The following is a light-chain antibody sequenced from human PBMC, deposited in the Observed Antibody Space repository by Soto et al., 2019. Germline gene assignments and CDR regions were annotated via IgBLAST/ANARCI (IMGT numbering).Light chain of an antibody. Sequence: EIVLTQSPGTLSLSPGDRATLSCRASQSVSSNYLAWYQQKPGQAPRLLIYGASSRATGIPDRFSGSGSGTDFTLTTSRLEPEDFAVYYCQRYGTSLPLTFGGGTKV. CDR2: GAS. J-gene: IGKJ4*01. CDR1: QSVSSNY. CDR3: QRYGTSLPLT. V-gene: IGKV3-20*01.